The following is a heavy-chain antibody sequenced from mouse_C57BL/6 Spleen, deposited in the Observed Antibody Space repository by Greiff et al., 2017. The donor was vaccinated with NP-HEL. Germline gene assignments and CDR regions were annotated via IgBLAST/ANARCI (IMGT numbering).Heavy chain of an antibody. CDR1: GYTFTSYW. V-gene: IGHV1-69*01. CDR3: ARKYYSNYGGWSFDV. CDR2: IDPSDSYT. D-gene: IGHD2-5*01. Sequence: QVQLQQPGAELVMPGASVKLSCKASGYTFTSYWMHWVKQRPGQGLEWIGEIDPSDSYTNYNQKFKGKSTLTVDKSSSTAYMQLSSLTSRDSAVYYCARKYYSNYGGWSFDVWGTGTTVTVSS. J-gene: IGHJ1*03.